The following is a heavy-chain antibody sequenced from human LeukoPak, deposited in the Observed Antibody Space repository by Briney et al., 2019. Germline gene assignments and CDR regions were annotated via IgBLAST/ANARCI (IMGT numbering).Heavy chain of an antibody. D-gene: IGHD6-19*01. CDR1: GTTISSYY. J-gene: IGHJ3*02. CDR2: IHYSGNT. V-gene: IGHV4-59*01. CDR3: ALDTSGWSDDSFDI. Sequence: SETLSLTCTVSGTTISSYYRSWIRQPPGKGLEWIGYIHYSGNTNYNPSLKSRVTISVDTSNNQFSLKLSSVTAADTAVYYCALDTSGWSDDSFDIWGQGTTVTVSS.